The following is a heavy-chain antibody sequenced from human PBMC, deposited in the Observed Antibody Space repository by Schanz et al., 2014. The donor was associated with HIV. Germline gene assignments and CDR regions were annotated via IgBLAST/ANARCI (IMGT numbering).Heavy chain of an antibody. CDR2: ISYDGSNE. CDR1: GFIFRTQG. Sequence: QVQLVETGGGVVQPGRSLRLSGAASGFIFRTQGINWVRQAPGKGLEWVAVISYDGSNEYYGDSVKGRFTISRDNSKNTLYLQMHSLRAEDTAVYYCAKSSGWLYSHFLYWGQGTLVTVSS. CDR3: AKSSGWLYSHFLY. V-gene: IGHV3-30*18. D-gene: IGHD3-9*01. J-gene: IGHJ4*02.